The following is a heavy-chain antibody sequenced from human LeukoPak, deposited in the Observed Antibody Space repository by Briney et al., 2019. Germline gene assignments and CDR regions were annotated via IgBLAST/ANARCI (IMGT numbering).Heavy chain of an antibody. J-gene: IGHJ4*02. D-gene: IGHD3-22*01. CDR1: GGTLSDHE. V-gene: IGHV4-34*08. Sequence: SGTLCLSCAVFGGTLSDHERSWIRQPPGKGLEWFGEINHRGAANYNPALKSRGTLSLDAAKSQVSLTLNFRTAADTAVYYCAGGKGDLSMIVIIVTAVDFYFDSWGPGTLVTVSS. CDR2: INHRGAA. CDR3: AGGKGDLSMIVIIVTAVDFYFDS.